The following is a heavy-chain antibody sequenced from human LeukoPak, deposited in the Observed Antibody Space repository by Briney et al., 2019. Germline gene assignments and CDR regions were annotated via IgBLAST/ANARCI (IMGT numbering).Heavy chain of an antibody. D-gene: IGHD4-23*01. V-gene: IGHV4-34*01. CDR2: INHSGST. CDR3: AKARAGGNSNGLDV. Sequence: SETLSLTCAVYGGSFSGYYWSWIRQPPGKGLEWIGEINHSGSTNYNLSLKSRVTISVDTSKNQFSLKLSSVTAADTAVYYCAKARAGGNSNGLDVWGQGTTVTVSS. CDR1: GGSFSGYY. J-gene: IGHJ6*02.